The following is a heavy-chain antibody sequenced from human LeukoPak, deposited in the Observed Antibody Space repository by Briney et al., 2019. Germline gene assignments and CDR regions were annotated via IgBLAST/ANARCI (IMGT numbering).Heavy chain of an antibody. CDR1: GGSFSGYY. D-gene: IGHD2-2*01. CDR2: INHSGST. J-gene: IGHJ5*02. CDR3: ARCGAQLNWFDP. Sequence: PSETLSLTCAVYGGSFSGYYWSWIRHPPGKGLEWIGEINHSGSTKYNPSLKSRVTISADTSKNQFSLRLSSVTAADTAVYYCARCGAQLNWFDPWGQGTLVSVSS. V-gene: IGHV4-34*01.